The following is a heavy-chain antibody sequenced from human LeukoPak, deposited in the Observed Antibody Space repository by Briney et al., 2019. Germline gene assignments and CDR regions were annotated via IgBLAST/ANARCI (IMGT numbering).Heavy chain of an antibody. V-gene: IGHV4-34*01. J-gene: IGHJ6*02. Sequence: PSETLSLTCAVYGGSFSGYYWNWIRQPPGKGLEWIGEINHSGSTNYNPSLKSRVTISVDTSKNQFSLKLSSVTAADTAVYYCARPYSSSPLYYYGMDVWGQGTTVTVSS. CDR1: GGSFSGYY. CDR3: ARPYSSSPLYYYGMDV. CDR2: INHSGST. D-gene: IGHD6-6*01.